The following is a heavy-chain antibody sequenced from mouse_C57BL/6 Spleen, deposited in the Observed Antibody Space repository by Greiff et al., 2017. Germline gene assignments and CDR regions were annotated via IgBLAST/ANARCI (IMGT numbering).Heavy chain of an antibody. CDR1: GYSITSGYY. J-gene: IGHJ3*01. CDR3: ARERSGRFGFAY. V-gene: IGHV3-6*01. D-gene: IGHD1-1*01. CDR2: ISYDGSN. Sequence: EVHLVESGPGLVKPSQSLSLTCSVTGYSITSGYYWNWIRQFPGNKLEWMGYISYDGSNNYNPSLKNRISITRDTSKNQFCLKLNSVTTEDTATYYCARERSGRFGFAYWGQGTLVTVSA.